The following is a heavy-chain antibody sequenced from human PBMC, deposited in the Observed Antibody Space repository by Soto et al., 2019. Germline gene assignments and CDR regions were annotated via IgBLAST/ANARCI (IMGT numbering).Heavy chain of an antibody. D-gene: IGHD1-26*01. CDR2: IRSKANSYAT. Sequence: PGGSLRLSCSDSGFTFSGSAMHWVRQASGKGLEWVGRIRSKANSYATAYAASVKGRFTISRDDSKNTAYLQMNSLKTEDTAVYYCTRSVLRATDWFDPWGQRTLVTVSS. CDR1: GFTFSGSA. J-gene: IGHJ5*02. CDR3: TRSVLRATDWFDP. V-gene: IGHV3-73*01.